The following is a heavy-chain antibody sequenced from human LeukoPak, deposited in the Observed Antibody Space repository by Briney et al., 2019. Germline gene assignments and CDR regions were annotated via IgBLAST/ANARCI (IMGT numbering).Heavy chain of an antibody. CDR1: GYTFTSYG. D-gene: IGHD2-8*02. CDR3: ARNVAITGTCDY. CDR2: INPNSGGT. J-gene: IGHJ4*02. V-gene: IGHV1-2*02. Sequence: GASVKVSCKASGYTFTSYGISWVRQAPGQGLEWMGWINPNSGGTNYAEKFQGRVTMTRDTSISTAYMELSRLRSDDTAVYYCARNVAITGTCDYWGQGTLVTAS.